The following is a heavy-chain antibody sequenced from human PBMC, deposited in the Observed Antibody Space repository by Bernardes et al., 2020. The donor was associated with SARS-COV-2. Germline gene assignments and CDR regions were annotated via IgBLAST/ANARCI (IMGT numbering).Heavy chain of an antibody. J-gene: IGHJ6*02. D-gene: IGHD2-2*01. Sequence: VGSLRLSCAGSRFTFSTYSMSWVRQAPGKGLEWVSAISGSGFTTHYADSVKGRFTISRDNSKNTLYLQMNSLRAEDTAIYYCAKCSSTCQQGHGMDVWGQGTTVTVSS. V-gene: IGHV3-23*01. CDR3: AKCSSTCQQGHGMDV. CDR2: ISGSGFTT. CDR1: RFTFSTYS.